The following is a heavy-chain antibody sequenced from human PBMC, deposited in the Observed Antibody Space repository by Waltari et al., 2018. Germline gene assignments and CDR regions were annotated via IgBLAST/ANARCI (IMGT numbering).Heavy chain of an antibody. CDR2: IYSGGST. CDR1: GITDGNNF. J-gene: IGHJ4*02. CDR3: AKVDNVGLNNY. Sequence: EVQLVESGGDLIKPGGSLRLPCAASGITDGNNFTGWVRQATGKGLEWVSVIYSGGSTNYIDSVRGRFTISRDSSKNTLYLQMNSLRAEDTAVYYCAKVDNVGLNNYWGQGTLVTVSS. D-gene: IGHD1-1*01. V-gene: IGHV3-53*01.